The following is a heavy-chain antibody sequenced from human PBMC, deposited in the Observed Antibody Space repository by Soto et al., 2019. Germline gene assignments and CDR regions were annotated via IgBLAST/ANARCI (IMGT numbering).Heavy chain of an antibody. V-gene: IGHV3-30-3*01. J-gene: IGHJ4*02. CDR3: ARGPYGEVEY. Sequence: QVQLVESGGGAVQPGRSLRLSCAASGFTFGDHAMHWARQAPGKGLEWVAVISYDATNKYYADSVKGRFTISRDNSKNTLYLQMNSLRAEDTATYYRARGPYGEVEYWGQGTLVTVSS. CDR2: ISYDATNK. D-gene: IGHD4-17*01. CDR1: GFTFGDHA.